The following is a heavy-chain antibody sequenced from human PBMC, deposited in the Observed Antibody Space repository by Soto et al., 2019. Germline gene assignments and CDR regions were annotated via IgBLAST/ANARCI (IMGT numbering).Heavy chain of an antibody. CDR2: ISGSGGST. Sequence: GGSLRLSCAASGFTFSSYAMSWVRQAPGKGLEWVPAISGSGGSTYYADSVKGRFTISRDNFKNTLYLQMNSLRAEDTAVYYCAKGGYYYGSGSYDYYYYMDVWGKGTTVTVSS. CDR3: AKGGYYYGSGSYDYYYYMDV. D-gene: IGHD3-10*01. CDR1: GFTFSSYA. J-gene: IGHJ6*03. V-gene: IGHV3-23*01.